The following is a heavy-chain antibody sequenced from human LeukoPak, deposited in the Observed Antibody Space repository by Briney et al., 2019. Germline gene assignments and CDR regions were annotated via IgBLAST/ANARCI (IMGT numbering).Heavy chain of an antibody. Sequence: GGSLRLSCAASGFTFSDYYMSWIRQAPGKGLEWVSYTSSSGSTIYYADSVKGRFTISRDNAKNSLYLQMNSLRAEDTAVYYCARDRRTGIAFGFDPWGQGTLVTVSS. V-gene: IGHV3-11*04. J-gene: IGHJ5*02. CDR3: ARDRRTGIAFGFDP. CDR2: TSSSGSTI. CDR1: GFTFSDYY. D-gene: IGHD2-21*01.